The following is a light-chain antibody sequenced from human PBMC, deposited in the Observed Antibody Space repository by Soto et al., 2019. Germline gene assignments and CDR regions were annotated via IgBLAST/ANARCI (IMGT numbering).Light chain of an antibody. CDR1: SSDVGGYDY. V-gene: IGLV2-14*01. Sequence: QPVLTQPASVSGSPGQSITISCTGTSSDVGGYDYVSWYQQHPGKAPKLMIYEVSNRPSGVSNRFSGSKSANTASLTISGLQAEDEADYYCSSYTSRSTRVFGGGTKVTVL. J-gene: IGLJ3*02. CDR2: EVS. CDR3: SSYTSRSTRV.